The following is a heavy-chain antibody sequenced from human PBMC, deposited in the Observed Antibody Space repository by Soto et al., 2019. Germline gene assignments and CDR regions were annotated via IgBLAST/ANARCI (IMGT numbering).Heavy chain of an antibody. CDR1: GFTFNTYG. Sequence: PGGSLRLSCAASGFTFNTYGMHWVRQAPGKGLEWVAVISYDGKNKYYTDSVRGRVTISRDNSKNTLYLQMNTLRAEDTAEYYCAKGGRAFPIFGVNVTQYYGMDVWGQGTTVTVSS. V-gene: IGHV3-30*18. J-gene: IGHJ6*02. D-gene: IGHD3-3*01. CDR3: AKGGRAFPIFGVNVTQYYGMDV. CDR2: ISYDGKNK.